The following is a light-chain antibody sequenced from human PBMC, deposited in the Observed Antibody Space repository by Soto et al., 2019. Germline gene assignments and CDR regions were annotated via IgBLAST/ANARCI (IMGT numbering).Light chain of an antibody. V-gene: IGKV3-15*01. CDR3: QQYNNWPFT. CDR2: GAS. J-gene: IGKJ4*01. Sequence: TLSPYALSLSPGERATLSCRASQSVSSNLAWYQQKPGQAPRLLIYGASTRATGIPARFSGSGSGTEFTLTISSLQSEDFAVYYCQQYNNWPFTFGGGSKVDI. CDR1: QSVSSN.